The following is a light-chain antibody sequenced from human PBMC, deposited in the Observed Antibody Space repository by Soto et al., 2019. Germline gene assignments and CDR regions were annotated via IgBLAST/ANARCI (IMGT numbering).Light chain of an antibody. CDR1: ESISSG. V-gene: IGKV1-5*03. CDR3: QQYNRFPYT. Sequence: DIQMTQSPSTLSASVGDRVTITCLASESISSGLAWYQQKPGKAPKLLIYKASILEDGVPSRFSGRGSGTEFTLTITSLQPDDFATYSCQQYNRFPYTFGQGSKLEI. CDR2: KAS. J-gene: IGKJ2*01.